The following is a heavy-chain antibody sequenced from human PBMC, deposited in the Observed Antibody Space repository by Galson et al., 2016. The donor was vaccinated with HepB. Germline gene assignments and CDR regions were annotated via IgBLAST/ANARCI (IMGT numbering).Heavy chain of an antibody. Sequence: PALVKPTQTLTLTCTFSGFSLSTSRMRVSWIRQPPGKALEWRARIDWDDDRFYTTSMKTRLTISKETSKNQVVLTRTNMDPVDTATYYGARQADFNNFDYWGQGTLVTVSS. V-gene: IGHV2-70*04. CDR2: IDWDDDR. D-gene: IGHD3-3*01. J-gene: IGHJ4*02. CDR3: ARQADFNNFDY. CDR1: GFSLSTSRMR.